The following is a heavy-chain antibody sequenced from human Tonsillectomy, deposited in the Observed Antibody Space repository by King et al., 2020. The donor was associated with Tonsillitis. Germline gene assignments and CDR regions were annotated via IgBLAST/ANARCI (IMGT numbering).Heavy chain of an antibody. V-gene: IGHV3-30*18. D-gene: IGHD2-2*01. CDR2: ISYDGSNK. CDR3: AKDPSVVPAAMGYFDY. Sequence: VQLVASGGGVIQPGRSLRLSCAASGFTFSSYGMHWVRQAPGKGLEWVAVISYDGSNKYYADSVKGRFTISRDNSKNTLYLQMNSLRAEDTAVYYCAKDPSVVPAAMGYFDYWGQGTLVTVSS. CDR1: GFTFSSYG. J-gene: IGHJ4*02.